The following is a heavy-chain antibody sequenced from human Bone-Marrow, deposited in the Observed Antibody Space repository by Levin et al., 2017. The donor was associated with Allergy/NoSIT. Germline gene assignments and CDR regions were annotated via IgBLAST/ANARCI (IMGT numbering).Heavy chain of an antibody. Sequence: AGGSLRLSCAASGFTFSSYSMNWVRQAPGKGLEWVSSISSSSSYIYYADSVKGRFTISRDNAKNSLYLQMNSLRAEDTAVYYCARRRVYGGNRNPYWYFDLWGRGTLVTVSS. CDR2: ISSSSSYI. J-gene: IGHJ2*01. D-gene: IGHD4-23*01. CDR1: GFTFSSYS. CDR3: ARRRVYGGNRNPYWYFDL. V-gene: IGHV3-21*01.